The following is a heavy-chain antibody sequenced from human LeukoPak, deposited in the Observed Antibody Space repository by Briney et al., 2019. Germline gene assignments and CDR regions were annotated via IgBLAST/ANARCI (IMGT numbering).Heavy chain of an antibody. D-gene: IGHD3-3*01. Sequence: ASVKVSCKASGYTFTGYYVHWVRKAPGQGLEWMGWINPNNGDTSYAQKFQGRVTMTRDTSISTAYMELSSLRSEDTAVYYCARDGGYDFWSGYYLDYWGQGTLVTVSS. CDR1: GYTFTGYY. CDR2: INPNNGDT. V-gene: IGHV1-2*02. CDR3: ARDGGYDFWSGYYLDY. J-gene: IGHJ4*02.